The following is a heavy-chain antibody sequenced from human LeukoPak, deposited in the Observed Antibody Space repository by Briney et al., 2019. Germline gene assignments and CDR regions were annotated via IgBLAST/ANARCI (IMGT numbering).Heavy chain of an antibody. CDR3: ARDRVAATDAFDI. CDR2: IIPIFGTA. D-gene: IGHD2-15*01. J-gene: IGHJ3*02. Sequence: SVKVSCKASGGTFSSYAISWVRQAPGQGLEWMGRIIPIFGTANYAQKFQGRVTITTDESTSTAYMALSSLRSEDTAVYYCARDRVAATDAFDIWGQGTMVTVSS. V-gene: IGHV1-69*05. CDR1: GGTFSSYA.